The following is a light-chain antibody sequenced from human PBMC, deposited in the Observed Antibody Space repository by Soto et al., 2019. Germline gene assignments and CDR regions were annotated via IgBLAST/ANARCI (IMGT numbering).Light chain of an antibody. Sequence: QSALTQPASVSGSPGQSITISCTGTSSDVGGYNYVSWYQHHPGKAPELMIYDVTNRPSGVSHRFSGSESGNSASLTISGLQAEDDADYYCSSYTGSSPSYVFGAGTKVTVL. V-gene: IGLV2-14*03. CDR1: SSDVGGYNY. CDR3: SSYTGSSPSYV. CDR2: DVT. J-gene: IGLJ1*01.